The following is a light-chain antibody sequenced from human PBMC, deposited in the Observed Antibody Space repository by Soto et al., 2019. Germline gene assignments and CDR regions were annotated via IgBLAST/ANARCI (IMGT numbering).Light chain of an antibody. J-gene: IGKJ1*01. CDR1: QSVSNSY. CDR2: GAS. Sequence: EIVLTHSPGTLSLSTWEIATLSCRASQSVSNSYLAWYHQKPGQAPRLLISGASSRATGIPDRFSGSGSGTDFTVTISRLEPEDFAVYYCQQRYNWPWTLGQGTKVDNK. CDR3: QQRYNWPWT. V-gene: IGKV3D-20*02.